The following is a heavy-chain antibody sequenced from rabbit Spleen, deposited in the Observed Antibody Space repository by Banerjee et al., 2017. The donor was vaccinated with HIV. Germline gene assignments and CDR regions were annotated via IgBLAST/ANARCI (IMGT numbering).Heavy chain of an antibody. CDR2: IDPVFGIT. CDR3: ARDLVAVIGWNFNL. J-gene: IGHJ4*01. Sequence: QEQLKESGGGLVQPGGSLKLSCKASGFTLSSYYMNWVRQAPGKGLEWIGYIDPVFGITYYANWVNGRFTMSKTSSTTVTLQMTSLTAADTATYFCARDLVAVIGWNFNLWGPGTLVTVS. V-gene: IGHV1S45*01. CDR1: GFTLSSYYM. D-gene: IGHD1-1*01.